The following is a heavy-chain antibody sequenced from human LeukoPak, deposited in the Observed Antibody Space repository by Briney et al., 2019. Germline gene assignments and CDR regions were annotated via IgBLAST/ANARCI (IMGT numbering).Heavy chain of an antibody. CDR1: GGTFSSYA. D-gene: IGHD2-15*01. CDR3: ARDILGRSNGGSNYFGMEV. J-gene: IGHJ6*02. Sequence: SVKVSCKASGGTFSSYAISWVRQAPGQGLGWMGRIIPILGIANYAQKFQGRVTITADKSTSTAYMELSSLRSEDTAVYYCARDILGRSNGGSNYFGMEVWGQGTTVTVSS. CDR2: IIPILGIA. V-gene: IGHV1-69*04.